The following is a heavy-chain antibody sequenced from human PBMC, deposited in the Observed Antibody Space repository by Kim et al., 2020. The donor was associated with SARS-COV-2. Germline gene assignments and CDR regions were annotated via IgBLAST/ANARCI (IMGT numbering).Heavy chain of an antibody. V-gene: IGHV4-39*02. D-gene: IGHD3-10*01. J-gene: IGHJ4*02. CDR2: IYYSGST. CDR3: AREMDYYGSGRFDY. Sequence: SETLSLTCTVSGGSISSSSYYWGWIRQPPGKGLEWIGSIYYSGSTYYNPSLKSRVTIFVDTSKNQFSLKLSSVTAADTAVYYCAREMDYYGSGRFDYWGQGTLVTVSS. CDR1: GGSISSSSYY.